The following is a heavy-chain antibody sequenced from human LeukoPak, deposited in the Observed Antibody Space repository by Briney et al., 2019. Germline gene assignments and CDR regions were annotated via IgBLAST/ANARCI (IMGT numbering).Heavy chain of an antibody. CDR3: ATKAIVVVTARDYWYFDL. Sequence: EASVKVSCKASGGTFSSYAISWVRQAPGQGLEWMGRIIPILGIPNYAQKFQGRVTITADKSTTTAYMELSSLRSEDTAVYYCATKAIVVVTARDYWYFDLWGRGTLVTVSS. CDR2: IIPILGIP. V-gene: IGHV1-69*04. D-gene: IGHD2-21*02. J-gene: IGHJ2*01. CDR1: GGTFSSYA.